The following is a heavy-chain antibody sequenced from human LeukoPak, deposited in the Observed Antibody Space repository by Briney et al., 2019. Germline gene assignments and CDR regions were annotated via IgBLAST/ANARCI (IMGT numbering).Heavy chain of an antibody. J-gene: IGHJ4*02. CDR3: ARGSTQYSSGWYGLDY. D-gene: IGHD6-19*01. V-gene: IGHV3-74*01. CDR1: GFTFSSYW. CDR2: VNSDGSST. Sequence: GGSLRLSCAASGFTFSSYWMHWVGQAPGKGLVWVSRVNSDGSSTTYADSAKGRFTISRDNAKNTLYLQMNSLRAEDTAVYYCARGSTQYSSGWYGLDYWGQGTLVTVSS.